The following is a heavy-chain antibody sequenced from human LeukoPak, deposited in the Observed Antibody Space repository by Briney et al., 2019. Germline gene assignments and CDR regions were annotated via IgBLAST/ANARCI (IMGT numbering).Heavy chain of an antibody. J-gene: IGHJ6*04. Sequence: PGGSLRLSCAASGCTFSSYAMHWVRQAPGKGLEWVAVISYDGSNKYYADSVKGRFTISRDNSKNTLYLQMNSLRAEDTAVYYCAVSSYRTGGYYYYYGMDVWGKGTTVTVSS. CDR1: GCTFSSYA. D-gene: IGHD6-6*01. CDR2: ISYDGSNK. V-gene: IGHV3-30*04. CDR3: AVSSYRTGGYYYYYGMDV.